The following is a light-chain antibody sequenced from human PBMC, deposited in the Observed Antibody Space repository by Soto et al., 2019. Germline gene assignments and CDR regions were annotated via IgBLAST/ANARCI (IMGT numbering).Light chain of an antibody. J-gene: IGLJ1*01. Sequence: QSVLTQPASVSGSPGQSIPISCTGTRSDVGGYNYVSWYQQHPGKAPKLMIYEVSNRPSGVSNRFSGSKSGNTASLTISGLQAEDEADYYCSSYTSSSTLYVFGTGTKLTVL. CDR1: RSDVGGYNY. CDR2: EVS. CDR3: SSYTSSSTLYV. V-gene: IGLV2-14*01.